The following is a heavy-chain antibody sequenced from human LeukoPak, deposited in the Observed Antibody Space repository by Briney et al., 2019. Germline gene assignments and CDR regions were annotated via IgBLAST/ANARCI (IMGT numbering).Heavy chain of an antibody. Sequence: GGSLRPSCSASGFTFSSYAMHWVRQAPGKGLEYVSAISSNGGSTYYADSVKGRFTISRDNSKNTLYLQMSSLRAEDTAVYYCVKGSYYDSSGYYFVPFDYWGQGTLVTVSS. CDR1: GFTFSSYA. J-gene: IGHJ4*02. D-gene: IGHD3-22*01. CDR3: VKGSYYDSSGYYFVPFDY. V-gene: IGHV3-64D*09. CDR2: ISSNGGST.